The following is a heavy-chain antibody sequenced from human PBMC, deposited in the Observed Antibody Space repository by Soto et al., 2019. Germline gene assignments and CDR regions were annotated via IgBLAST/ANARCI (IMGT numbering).Heavy chain of an antibody. Sequence: GGSLRLSCAASGFTFSSYAMSWVRQAPGKGLEWVSAISGSGGSTYYADSVKGRFTISRDNSKNTLYLQMNSLRAEDTAVYYCAKETRRSSNYYYYGMDVWGQGTTVTVSS. CDR1: GFTFSSYA. CDR2: ISGSGGST. J-gene: IGHJ6*02. CDR3: AKETRRSSNYYYYGMDV. V-gene: IGHV3-23*01. D-gene: IGHD1-26*01.